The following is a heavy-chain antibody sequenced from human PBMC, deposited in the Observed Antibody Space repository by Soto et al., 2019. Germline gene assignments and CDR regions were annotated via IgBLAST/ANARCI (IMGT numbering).Heavy chain of an antibody. D-gene: IGHD1-26*01. CDR2: IYYSGST. V-gene: IGHV4-59*01. CDR1: GGSISSYY. J-gene: IGHJ4*02. CDR3: ARDSWSYYYY. Sequence: QVQLQASGPGLVKPSETLSLTCTVSGGSISSYYWSWIRQPPGKGLEWIGYIYYSGSTNYNPSLKSRVTISVDTSKNQYALTLSAVTAADTAVYYCARDSWSYYYYWGQGTLVTVSS.